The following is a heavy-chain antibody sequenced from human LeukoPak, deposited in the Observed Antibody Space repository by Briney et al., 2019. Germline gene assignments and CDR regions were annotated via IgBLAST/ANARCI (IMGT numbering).Heavy chain of an antibody. J-gene: IGHJ4*02. D-gene: IGHD6-13*01. CDR2: ISGSGGST. V-gene: IGHV3-23*01. CDR1: GFTFSGYA. CDR3: GKPQKGIAAAGFPFDY. Sequence: PGASLRLSCAASGFTFSGYAMSWVRQAPGKGLEWVSAISGSGGSTYYADSVKGRFTISRDNSKNTLYLQMNSLRAEDTAVYYCGKPQKGIAAAGFPFDYWGQGTLVTVSS.